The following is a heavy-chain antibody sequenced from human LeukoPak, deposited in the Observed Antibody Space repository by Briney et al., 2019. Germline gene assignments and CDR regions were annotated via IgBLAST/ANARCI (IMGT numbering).Heavy chain of an antibody. CDR1: GFTVSTNY. J-gene: IGHJ4*02. Sequence: TGGSLRLSCAASGFTVSTNYMSWVRQAPGKGLEWVSVIYSSGSTYYADSVKGRFTIFRDNSKNTLYLQMNSLRAEDTAVYYCARDGGLAPYSSSTPFDYWGQGTLVTVS. CDR2: IYSSGST. V-gene: IGHV3-66*03. CDR3: ARDGGLAPYSSSTPFDY. D-gene: IGHD6-6*01.